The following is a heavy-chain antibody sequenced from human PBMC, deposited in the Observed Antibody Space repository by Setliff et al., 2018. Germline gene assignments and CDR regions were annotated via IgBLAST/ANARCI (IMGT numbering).Heavy chain of an antibody. CDR2: ASGYNDKI. CDR3: AGGIAAANWFDP. D-gene: IGHD6-13*01. Sequence: ASVKVSCKASGYTFTRYGIGWVRQAPGQGLEWMGWASGYNDKIYYAQKFQGRVTMTKDTSTSTVYMELRSLTSDDTAMYYCAGGIAAANWFDPWGQGTLVTVSS. V-gene: IGHV1-18*01. CDR1: GYTFTRYG. J-gene: IGHJ5*02.